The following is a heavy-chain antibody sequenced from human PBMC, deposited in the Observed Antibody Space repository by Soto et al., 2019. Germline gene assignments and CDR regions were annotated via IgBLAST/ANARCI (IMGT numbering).Heavy chain of an antibody. V-gene: IGHV3-9*01. CDR1: GFTFDDYA. D-gene: IGHD6-13*01. Sequence: EVQLVESGGGLVQPGRSLRLSCAASGFTFDDYAMHWVRQVPGKGLEWVSGINWNSGSIGYADSVKGRFAISRDKAKNSLHLQINSLRAEDTAFYYCVKDESINWYSGHFRHWGQGTLVTVSS. CDR2: INWNSGSI. J-gene: IGHJ1*01. CDR3: VKDESINWYSGHFRH.